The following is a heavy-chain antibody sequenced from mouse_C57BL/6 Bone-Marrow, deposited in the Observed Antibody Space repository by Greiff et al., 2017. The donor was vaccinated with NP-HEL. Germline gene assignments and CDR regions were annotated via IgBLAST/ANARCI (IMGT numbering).Heavy chain of an antibody. D-gene: IGHD4-1*01. V-gene: IGHV1-22*01. CDR3: ARPGLGRPFAY. CDR2: INPNNGGT. Sequence: EVKLQESGPELVKPGASVKMSCKASGYTFTDYNMHWVKQSHGKSLEWIGYINPNNGGTSYNQKFKGKATLTVNKSSSTAYMELRSLTSEDSAVYYCARPGLGRPFAYWGQGTLVTVSA. CDR1: GYTFTDYN. J-gene: IGHJ3*01.